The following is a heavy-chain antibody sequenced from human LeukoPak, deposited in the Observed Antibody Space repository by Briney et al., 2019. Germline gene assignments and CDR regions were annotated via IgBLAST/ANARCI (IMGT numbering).Heavy chain of an antibody. D-gene: IGHD4-17*01. Sequence: GASVKVSRKVSGYTLTELSMHWVPHAPGKGREWGGGFDPEDGETIYAQKFQGRVTMTEETSTDTAYMELRSLRSEDTAVYYCATDTRDDYGDSCDYWGQGTLVTVSS. CDR1: GYTLTELS. V-gene: IGHV1-24*01. CDR2: FDPEDGET. CDR3: ATDTRDDYGDSCDY. J-gene: IGHJ4*02.